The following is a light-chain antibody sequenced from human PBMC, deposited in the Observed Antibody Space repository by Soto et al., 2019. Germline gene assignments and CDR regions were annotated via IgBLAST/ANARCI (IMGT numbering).Light chain of an antibody. CDR1: QSVSSY. CDR3: QQYANWPPLT. J-gene: IGKJ1*01. CDR2: GGS. Sequence: EIVMTQSPATLSASPGERAALSCRASQSVSSYLAWYQQKPGQPPRLLMYGGSTRATGIPAMFSGSGSGTAFTLTISSLQSEDFAVYYCQQYANWPPLTFGQGTKVEIK. V-gene: IGKV3-15*01.